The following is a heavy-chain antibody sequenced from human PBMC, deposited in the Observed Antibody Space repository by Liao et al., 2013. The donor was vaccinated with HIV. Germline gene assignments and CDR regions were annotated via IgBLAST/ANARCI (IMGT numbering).Heavy chain of an antibody. CDR3: ARRYGSGSYPYYYYYYMDV. V-gene: IGHV4-34*01. CDR2: INHSGST. J-gene: IGHJ6*03. CDR1: GGSFSGYY. D-gene: IGHD3-10*01. Sequence: QVQLQQWGAGLLKPSETLSLTCAVYGGSFSGYYWSWIRQPPGKGLEWIGEINHSGSTNYNPSLKSRVTISVDTSKNQFSLKLSSVTAADTAVYYCARRYGSGSYPYYYYYYMDVWGKGTTVTVSS.